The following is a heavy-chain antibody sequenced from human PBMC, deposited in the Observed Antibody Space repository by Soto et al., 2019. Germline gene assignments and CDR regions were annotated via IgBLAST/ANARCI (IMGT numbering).Heavy chain of an antibody. CDR3: AKDLQHTSYYDFWSGSPTGYYYYGMDV. Sequence: SLRLSCAASGFTFSSYGMHWVRQAPGKGLEWVAVISYDGSNKYYADSVKGRFTISRDNSKNTLYLQMNSLRAEDTAVYYCAKDLQHTSYYDFWSGSPTGYYYYGMDVWGQGTTVTVSS. J-gene: IGHJ6*02. V-gene: IGHV3-30*18. CDR1: GFTFSSYG. CDR2: ISYDGSNK. D-gene: IGHD3-3*01.